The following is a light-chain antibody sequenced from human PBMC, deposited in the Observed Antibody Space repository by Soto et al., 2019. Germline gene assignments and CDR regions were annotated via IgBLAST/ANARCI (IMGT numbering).Light chain of an antibody. V-gene: IGKV3-11*01. CDR1: QNVNYY. CDR3: HQRGDWPT. Sequence: EIVVTQSPATLSLSPGDRATLSCRTSQNVNYYLAWYQQKPGQAPRLLIYDTSNRATGIPARFTGRGSGTDFPLTISSLEPEDFAVYYCHQRGDWPTFGGGTKVEIK. CDR2: DTS. J-gene: IGKJ4*01.